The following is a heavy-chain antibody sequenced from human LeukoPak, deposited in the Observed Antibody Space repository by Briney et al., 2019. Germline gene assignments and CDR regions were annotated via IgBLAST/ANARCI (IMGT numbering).Heavy chain of an antibody. CDR2: IYYSGST. Sequence: SETLSLTCTVSGGSISSSSYYWGWIRQPPGKGLEWIGTIYYSGSTNYNPSLKSRVTISVDTSKNQFSLKLSSVTAADTAVYYCARVRGSGSVFDYWGQGTLVTVSS. CDR3: ARVRGSGSVFDY. V-gene: IGHV4-39*07. J-gene: IGHJ4*02. CDR1: GGSISSSSYY. D-gene: IGHD3-10*01.